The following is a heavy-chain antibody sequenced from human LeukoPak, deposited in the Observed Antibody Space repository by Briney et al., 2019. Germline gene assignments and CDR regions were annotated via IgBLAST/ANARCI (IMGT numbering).Heavy chain of an antibody. CDR3: ARSYRTPPYFFDL. CDR2: ISSSSSYI. Sequence: GGAPRLSCAASWFTLSSYSIKWGRPAPGEGVGGGSSISSSSSYIYYADSVKGRFTISRDNAKNSLFLQMNGLRADDTGVYFCARSYRTPPYFFDLWGQGTLVTVSS. J-gene: IGHJ4*02. D-gene: IGHD3-16*02. V-gene: IGHV3-21*01. CDR1: WFTLSSYS.